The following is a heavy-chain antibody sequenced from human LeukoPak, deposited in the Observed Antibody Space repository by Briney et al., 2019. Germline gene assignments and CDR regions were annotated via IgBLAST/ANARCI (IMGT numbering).Heavy chain of an antibody. V-gene: IGHV3-30-3*01. D-gene: IGHD4-11*01. CDR3: TVYRSPSVPFDY. Sequence: GGSLRLSCAASGFTFSSYAMHWVRQAPGKGLEWVAVISYDGSNKYYADSVKGRFTISRDNSKNTLYLQMNSLRAEDTAVYYCTVYRSPSVPFDYWGQGTLVTVSS. CDR1: GFTFSSYA. J-gene: IGHJ4*02. CDR2: ISYDGSNK.